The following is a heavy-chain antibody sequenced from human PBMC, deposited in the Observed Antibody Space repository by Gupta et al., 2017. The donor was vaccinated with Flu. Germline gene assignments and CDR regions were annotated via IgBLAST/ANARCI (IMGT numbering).Heavy chain of an antibody. CDR1: GGTFSTAA. CDR2: FTPIFGTP. D-gene: IGHD2-15*01. J-gene: IGHJ3*01. CDR3: AGGAVVAALDAFGV. V-gene: IGHV1-69*01. Sequence: QVQLVQSGAEVKNPGSSVKVSCKASGGTFSTAAISWIRQAPGQGLEWLGGFTPIFGTPNYAQKFQGRVTITADESTTTAYMELNSLTSDDTAVYYCAGGAVVAALDAFGVWGQGTLVTVSP.